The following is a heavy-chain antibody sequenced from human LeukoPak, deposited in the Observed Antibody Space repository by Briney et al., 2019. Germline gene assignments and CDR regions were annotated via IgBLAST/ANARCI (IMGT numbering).Heavy chain of an antibody. CDR1: GFTFSSYA. J-gene: IGHJ4*02. V-gene: IGHV3-23*01. CDR2: ISGSGGST. D-gene: IGHD2-2*01. Sequence: GGSLRLSCAASGFTFSSYAMSWVRQAPGKGLEWVSAISGSGGSTYYADSVKGRFTISRDNSKNTLYVQMNSLRAEDTAVYYCAKRYCSSTSCSFFDFWGQGTLVTVSS. CDR3: AKRYCSSTSCSFFDF.